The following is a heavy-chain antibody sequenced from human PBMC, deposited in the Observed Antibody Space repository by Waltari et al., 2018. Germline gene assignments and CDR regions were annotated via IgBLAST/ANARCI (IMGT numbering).Heavy chain of an antibody. D-gene: IGHD6-19*01. CDR1: GGSISSYY. CDR2: IYYSGGT. Sequence: QVQLQESGPGLVKPSETLSLTCTVSGGSISSYYCSWIRQPPGQGLEWIGYIYYSGGTNYNPSLKSRVTTSVDTSKNQFSLKLSSVTAADTAVYYCARVRQWLVAIYYYYGMDVWGQGTTVTVSS. V-gene: IGHV4-59*01. J-gene: IGHJ6*02. CDR3: ARVRQWLVAIYYYYGMDV.